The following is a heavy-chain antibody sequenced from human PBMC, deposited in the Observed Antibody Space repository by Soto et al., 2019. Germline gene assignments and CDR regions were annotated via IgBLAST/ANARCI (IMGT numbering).Heavy chain of an antibody. V-gene: IGHV1-69*06. CDR3: ARDLEIVPAAAGIYYYYGMDV. D-gene: IGHD6-13*01. CDR1: GGTFSSYA. Sequence: QVQLVQSGAEVKKPGSSVKVSSKASGGTFSSYAISWVRQAPGQGLEWMGGIIPIFGTANYAQKFQGRVTITADKSTSTAYMELSSLRSEDTAVYYCARDLEIVPAAAGIYYYYGMDVWGQGTTVTVSS. J-gene: IGHJ6*02. CDR2: IIPIFGTA.